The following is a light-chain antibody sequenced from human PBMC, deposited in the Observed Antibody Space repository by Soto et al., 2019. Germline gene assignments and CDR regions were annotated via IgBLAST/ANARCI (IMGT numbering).Light chain of an antibody. CDR1: QSISSW. Sequence: IQMTHSPSTLSASVGDRVTITCRPSQSISSWLAWYQQKPGKAPKLLIYKASSLESGVPSRFSGSGSGTEFTLTISSLQPDDFATYYCQQYNSYSRTFGQGTKV. CDR2: KAS. V-gene: IGKV1-5*03. J-gene: IGKJ1*01. CDR3: QQYNSYSRT.